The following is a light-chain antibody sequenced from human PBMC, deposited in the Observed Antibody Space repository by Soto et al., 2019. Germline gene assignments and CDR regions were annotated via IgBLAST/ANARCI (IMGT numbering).Light chain of an antibody. CDR3: QQHTKWPLT. J-gene: IGKJ4*01. Sequence: EIVLTQSPATQSLSPGERATLSCRASQSVSSYLAWYQQKPGQAPRLLIYDASNRATGIPARFSGSGSGTDFTLTISSLEPEDFAVYYCQQHTKWPLTFGGGTKVEIK. CDR2: DAS. CDR1: QSVSSY. V-gene: IGKV3-11*01.